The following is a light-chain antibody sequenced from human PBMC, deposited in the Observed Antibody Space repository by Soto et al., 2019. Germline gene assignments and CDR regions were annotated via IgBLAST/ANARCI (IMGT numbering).Light chain of an antibody. CDR3: QQYGSSPLT. V-gene: IGKV3-20*01. CDR1: QSVSSSF. J-gene: IGKJ4*01. Sequence: PGTLSLSPGERATLSCRASQSVSSSFLAWYQQKPGQAPRLLIYGASSRATGIPDRFSGSGSGTDFTLTISRLEPEDVAVYYCQQYGSSPLTFGGGTKVEIK. CDR2: GAS.